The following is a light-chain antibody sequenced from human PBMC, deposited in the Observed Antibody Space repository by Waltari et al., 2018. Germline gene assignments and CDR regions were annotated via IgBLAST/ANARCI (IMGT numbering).Light chain of an antibody. Sequence: QAVLTQPPSVSAAPGQTVTISCSGTTSNIGDNYVSWYQQFPGTAPKLLIYDGYSRPSGIPDRFSGSKSGTSATLTITGRQTGDEADYYCGTWDGSLSVGVFGGGTKLTVL. J-gene: IGLJ2*01. CDR1: TSNIGDNY. CDR3: GTWDGSLSVGV. CDR2: DGY. V-gene: IGLV1-51*01.